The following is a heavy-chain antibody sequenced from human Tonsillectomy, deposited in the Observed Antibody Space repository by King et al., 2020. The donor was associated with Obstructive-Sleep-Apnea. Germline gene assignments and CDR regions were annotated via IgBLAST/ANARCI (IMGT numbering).Heavy chain of an antibody. V-gene: IGHV4-28*01. J-gene: IGHJ6*02. Sequence: QLQESGPGLVKPSDTLSLTCAVSGYSISSSNWWGWIRQPPGKGLEWIGYFYYSGSTYYNPSLKSRVTMSVDTSKNQFSLKLSSVTAVDTAVYYCARSGSYYYYGMDVWGQGTTVTVSS. CDR1: GYSISSSNW. CDR2: FYYSGST. CDR3: ARSGSYYYYGMDV. D-gene: IGHD1-26*01.